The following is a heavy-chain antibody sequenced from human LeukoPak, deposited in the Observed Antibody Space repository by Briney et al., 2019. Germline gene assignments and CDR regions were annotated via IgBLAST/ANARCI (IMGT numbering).Heavy chain of an antibody. CDR2: INPRGGET. D-gene: IGHD3-3*01. Sequence: SVPDSCQACGYNVVGYYIHWVRQAAGRERAWMGGINPRGGETSFAQEIQGRVSMSSDMSISTDYMELSGLRYDDTAVYDCGRDWELRFHQGGLDYWGQGAVVSV. V-gene: IGHV1-2*02. CDR1: GYNVVGYY. CDR3: GRDWELRFHQGGLDY. J-gene: IGHJ4*02.